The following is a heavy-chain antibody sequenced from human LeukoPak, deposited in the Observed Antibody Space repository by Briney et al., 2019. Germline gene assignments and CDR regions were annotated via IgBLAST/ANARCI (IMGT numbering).Heavy chain of an antibody. Sequence: GGSLRLSCAASGFTFDDYAMHWVRQAPGKGLEWVSGISWNSGSIGYADSVKGRFTISRDNAKNSLYLQMNSLRAEDTALYYCAKSLDYGDYYYYYYGMDVWGQGTTVTVSS. V-gene: IGHV3-9*01. CDR1: GFTFDDYA. D-gene: IGHD4-17*01. CDR3: AKSLDYGDYYYYYYGMDV. CDR2: ISWNSGSI. J-gene: IGHJ6*02.